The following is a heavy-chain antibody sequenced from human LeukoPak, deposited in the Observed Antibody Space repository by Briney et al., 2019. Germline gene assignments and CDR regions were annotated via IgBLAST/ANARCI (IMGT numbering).Heavy chain of an antibody. J-gene: IGHJ4*02. CDR2: VSYDGSNK. D-gene: IGHD6-13*01. CDR3: AKDRTSSWSVDY. CDR1: GFTFSTSG. V-gene: IGHV3-30*18. Sequence: GGSLRLSCAASGFTFSTSGMHWVRQAPGKGLEWVAVVSYDGSNKCYADSVKGRFTISRDNSKNTLYLQMNTLSAEDAAVYYCAKDRTSSWSVDYWGQGTLVTVSS.